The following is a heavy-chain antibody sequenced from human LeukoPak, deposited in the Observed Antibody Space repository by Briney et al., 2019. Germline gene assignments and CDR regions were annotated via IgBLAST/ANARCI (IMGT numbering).Heavy chain of an antibody. J-gene: IGHJ3*02. Sequence: SETLSLTCAVYGGSFSGYYWSWIRQPPGKGLEWIGEINHSGSTNYNPSLKSRVTISVDTSKNQSSLKLSSVTAADTAVYYCAGSPYYDFWSGYYTHAFDIWGQGTMVTVSS. D-gene: IGHD3-3*01. CDR1: GGSFSGYY. CDR2: INHSGST. V-gene: IGHV4-34*01. CDR3: AGSPYYDFWSGYYTHAFDI.